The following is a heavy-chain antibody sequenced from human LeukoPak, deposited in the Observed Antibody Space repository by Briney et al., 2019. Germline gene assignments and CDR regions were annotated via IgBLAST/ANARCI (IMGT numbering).Heavy chain of an antibody. Sequence: SETLSLTCTVSGGSISSYYWSWIRQPPGKGLEWIGYIYYSGSTNYNPSLKSRVTISVDTSKNQFSLKLSSVTAADTAVYYCARVYYEILTGPNYYYYYMDVWGKGTTVTISS. CDR3: ARVYYEILTGPNYYYYYMDV. J-gene: IGHJ6*03. V-gene: IGHV4-59*01. D-gene: IGHD3-9*01. CDR1: GGSISSYY. CDR2: IYYSGST.